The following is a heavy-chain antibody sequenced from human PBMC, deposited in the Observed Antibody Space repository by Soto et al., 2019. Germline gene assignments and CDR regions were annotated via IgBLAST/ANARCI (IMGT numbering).Heavy chain of an antibody. CDR3: AKSLNINWKNWFDP. J-gene: IGHJ5*02. V-gene: IGHV3-23*01. Sequence: EEPLLESGGGLVQPGESLRLSCAASGFTFSSSAMNWVRQAPGKGLEWVSIISDSGGRTYYADSVRGRFTISRDNSKNTLYLQMSSLRAEDTAVYDCAKSLNINWKNWFDPWGQGTLVTVSS. CDR2: ISDSGGRT. CDR1: GFTFSSSA. D-gene: IGHD1-1*01.